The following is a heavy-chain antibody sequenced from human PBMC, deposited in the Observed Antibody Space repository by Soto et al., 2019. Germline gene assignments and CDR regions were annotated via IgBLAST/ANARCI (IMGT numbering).Heavy chain of an antibody. V-gene: IGHV1-18*01. CDR2: ISPSNGQT. CDR3: ARVIMIFGVANLGSFFDY. D-gene: IGHD3-3*01. J-gene: IGHJ4*02. CDR1: RYTNSTFE. Sequence: APFQVSGKASRYTNSTFERSGGREARARGQEWMGWISPSNGQTIYAQNFHGRVTMTTDTSTATAHMELRSLISDDTAVYYCARVIMIFGVANLGSFFDYWGQGTRVTVSS.